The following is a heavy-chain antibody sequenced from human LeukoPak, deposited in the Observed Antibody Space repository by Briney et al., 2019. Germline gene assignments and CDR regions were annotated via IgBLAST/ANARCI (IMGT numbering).Heavy chain of an antibody. D-gene: IGHD6-13*01. CDR3: ATEAAAASAYNWFDP. J-gene: IGHJ5*02. Sequence: SVKVSCKASGGTFSSYAISWVRQAPGQGLEWMGRIIPIFGTANYAQKFQGRATITTDESTSTAYMELSSLRSEDTAVYYCATEAAAASAYNWFDPWGQGTLVTVSS. CDR2: IIPIFGTA. CDR1: GGTFSSYA. V-gene: IGHV1-69*05.